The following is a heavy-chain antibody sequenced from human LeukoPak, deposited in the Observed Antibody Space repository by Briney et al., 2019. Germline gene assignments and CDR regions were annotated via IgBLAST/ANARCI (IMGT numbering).Heavy chain of an antibody. Sequence: GGTLRLSCAASGFTFSSYAMTWVRQAPGKGREWISSITDSGGNTYSADSGKGRFTISRDNSKNTLYLQMNSLRVEDTAVYYCAKAPERSCNGASCYPLDYWGQGTLVTVSS. CDR2: ITDSGGNT. V-gene: IGHV3-23*01. CDR3: AKAPERSCNGASCYPLDY. CDR1: GFTFSSYA. D-gene: IGHD2-15*01. J-gene: IGHJ4*02.